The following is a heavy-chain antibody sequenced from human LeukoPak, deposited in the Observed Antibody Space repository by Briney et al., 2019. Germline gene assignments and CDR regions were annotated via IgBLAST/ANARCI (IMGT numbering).Heavy chain of an antibody. CDR1: GFTFSSYW. J-gene: IGHJ4*02. Sequence: PGGSLRLSCAASGFTFSSYWMHWVCQAPGKGLVWVSRINSDGSSTNYADSVKGRFTISRDNAKNTLHLQMNSLRAEDTAVYYCARGARGSGTASDYWGQGTLVTVSS. CDR3: ARGARGSGTASDY. D-gene: IGHD3-10*01. V-gene: IGHV3-74*01. CDR2: INSDGSST.